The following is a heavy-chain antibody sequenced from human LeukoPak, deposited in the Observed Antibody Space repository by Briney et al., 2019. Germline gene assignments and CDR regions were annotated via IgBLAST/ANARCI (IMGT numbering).Heavy chain of an antibody. Sequence: PGGSLRLSCAASGFTFSSYEMNWVRQAPGKGLEWVSYISSSGSTIYYADSVKGRFTISRDNAKNSLYLQMNSLRAEDTAVYYCARERGNSYGYDYWGQETLVTVSS. J-gene: IGHJ4*02. CDR3: ARERGNSYGYDY. CDR1: GFTFSSYE. CDR2: ISSSGSTI. V-gene: IGHV3-48*03. D-gene: IGHD5-18*01.